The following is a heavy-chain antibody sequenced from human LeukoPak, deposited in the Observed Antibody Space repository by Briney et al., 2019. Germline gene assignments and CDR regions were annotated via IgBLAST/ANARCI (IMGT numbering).Heavy chain of an antibody. CDR1: GFTFSSYG. CDR3: AKDLLPTKQRYGMDV. Sequence: GRSLRLSCAASGFTFSSYGMHWVRQAPGKGLGWVAVISYDGSNKYYADSVKGRFTISRDNSKNTLYLQMNSLRAEDTAVYYCAKDLLPTKQRYGMDVWGQGTTVTVSS. V-gene: IGHV3-30*18. CDR2: ISYDGSNK. D-gene: IGHD1/OR15-1a*01. J-gene: IGHJ6*02.